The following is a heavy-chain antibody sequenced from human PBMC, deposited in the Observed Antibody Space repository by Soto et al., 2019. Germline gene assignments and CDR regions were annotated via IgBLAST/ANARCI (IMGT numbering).Heavy chain of an antibody. CDR3: ARDNGDYYFDY. V-gene: IGHV1-3*01. CDR2: INAGNGNT. J-gene: IGHJ4*02. D-gene: IGHD4-17*01. Sequence: QVQLVQSGAEVKKPGASVKVSCKASGYTFTSYAMHWVRQAPGQRLEWMGWINAGNGNTKYLQKFQGRVTITRDTSASTAYMELSSLRSEDTAVYYCARDNGDYYFDYWGQGTLVTVSS. CDR1: GYTFTSYA.